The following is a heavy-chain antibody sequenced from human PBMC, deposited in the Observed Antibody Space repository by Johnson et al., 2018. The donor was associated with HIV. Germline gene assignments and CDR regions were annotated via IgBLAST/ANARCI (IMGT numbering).Heavy chain of an antibody. CDR3: AREYYYDASGYYYANMVDAFDV. D-gene: IGHD3-22*01. J-gene: IGHJ3*01. V-gene: IGHV3-7*01. CDR1: GFTFSSYA. CDR2: IKQDGSEK. Sequence: VQLVESGGGVVQPGRSLRLSCAASGFTFSSYAMSWVRQAPGKGLEWVANIKQDGSEKYYVDSVKGRFTISRDNAKNSLYLQMNSLRAEDTAVYYCAREYYYDASGYYYANMVDAFDVWGQGTVVTVSS.